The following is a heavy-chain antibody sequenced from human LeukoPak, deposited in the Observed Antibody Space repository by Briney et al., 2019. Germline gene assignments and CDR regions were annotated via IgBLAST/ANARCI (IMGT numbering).Heavy chain of an antibody. D-gene: IGHD3-3*01. V-gene: IGHV3-30-3*01. CDR3: ARARRSGSDGGYYFDY. J-gene: IGHJ4*02. CDR1: GFIFSSYA. Sequence: GGSLRLSCAASGFIFSSYAMHWVRQAPGKGLEWVAVISYDGSNKYYADSVKGRFTISRDNSKNTLYLQMDSLRAEDTAVYYCARARRSGSDGGYYFDYWGQGTLVTVSS. CDR2: ISYDGSNK.